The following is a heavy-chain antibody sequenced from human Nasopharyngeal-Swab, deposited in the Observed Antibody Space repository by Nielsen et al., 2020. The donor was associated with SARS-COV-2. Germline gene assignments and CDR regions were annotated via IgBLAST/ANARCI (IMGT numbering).Heavy chain of an antibody. CDR2: IKQDGSEK. V-gene: IGHV3-7*03. CDR1: GFTFSSYA. Sequence: GESLKISCAASGFTFSSYAMSWVRQAPGKGLEWVANIKQDGSEKYYVDSVKGRFTISRDNAKNSLYLQMNSLRAEDTAVYYCARDQGYKTYYYYYGMDVWGQGTTVTVSS. J-gene: IGHJ6*02. CDR3: ARDQGYKTYYYYYGMDV. D-gene: IGHD5-18*01.